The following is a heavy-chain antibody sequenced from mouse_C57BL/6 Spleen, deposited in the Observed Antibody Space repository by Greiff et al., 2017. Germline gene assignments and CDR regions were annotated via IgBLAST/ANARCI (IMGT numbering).Heavy chain of an antibody. CDR3: ARMTSWCAY. CDR2: LYPSDSET. CDR1: GYTFTSYW. V-gene: IGHV1-61*01. D-gene: IGHD2-13*01. J-gene: IGHJ3*01. Sequence: QVQLKQPGAELVRPGSSVKLSCKASGYTFTSYWLDWVKQRPGQGLEWIGNLYPSDSETHYNQKFKYKATLTVNKSSSTAYMQLSSLTSEDSAVYYCARMTSWCAYWGQGTLVTVSA.